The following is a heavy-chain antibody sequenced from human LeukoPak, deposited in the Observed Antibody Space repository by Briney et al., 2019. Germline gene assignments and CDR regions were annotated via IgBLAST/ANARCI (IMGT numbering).Heavy chain of an antibody. CDR1: GGTFSSYA. Sequence: GFSVTVSCKASGGTFSSYAISWVRLAPGQGLEWMGRIIPILGIANYAQKFQGRVTITADKSTSTAYMELSSLRSEDTAVYYCVSAGERRYNWFDLWGQGTLVTVSS. V-gene: IGHV1-69*04. CDR2: IIPILGIA. CDR3: VSAGERRYNWFDL. J-gene: IGHJ5*02. D-gene: IGHD6-13*01.